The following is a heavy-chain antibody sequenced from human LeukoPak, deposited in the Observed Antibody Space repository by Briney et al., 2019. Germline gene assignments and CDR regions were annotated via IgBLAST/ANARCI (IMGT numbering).Heavy chain of an antibody. J-gene: IGHJ6*02. CDR3: ARGDCSSTSCYGYYYYYGMDV. V-gene: IGHV3-11*06. CDR2: ISSSSSYT. CDR1: GFTFTYAW. Sequence: GGSLRLSCAASGFTFTYAWMSWVRQAPGKGLEWVSYISSSSSYTNYADSVKGRFTISRDNAKNSLYLQMNSLRAEDTAVYYCARGDCSSTSCYGYYYYYGMDVWGQGTTVTVSS. D-gene: IGHD2-2*01.